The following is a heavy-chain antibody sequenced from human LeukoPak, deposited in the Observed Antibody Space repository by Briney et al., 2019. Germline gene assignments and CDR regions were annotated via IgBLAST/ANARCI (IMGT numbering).Heavy chain of an antibody. CDR3: VRPMTTTRNFEH. Sequence: GGSLRHSCAASGFTFSSQPMHWVRQTPGKGLEWVALISFDGKNKFYGDSVIGRFTISRDNTKNTLFLQMNSLRAEDMGVYHCVRPMTTTRNFEHWGQGTLVTVSS. V-gene: IGHV3-30*03. CDR1: GFTFSSQP. J-gene: IGHJ4*02. D-gene: IGHD1-1*01. CDR2: ISFDGKNK.